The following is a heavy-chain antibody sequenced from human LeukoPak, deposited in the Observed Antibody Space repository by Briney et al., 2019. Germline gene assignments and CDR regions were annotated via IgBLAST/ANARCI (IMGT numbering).Heavy chain of an antibody. Sequence: PGGSLRLSCAASGFTFSSYAMHWVRQAPGKGLEWVAVISYDGSNKYYADSVKGRFTISRDNSKNTLYLQMNSLTTEDTAVYYCAKDLGGGDCYLDSWGQGTLVTVSS. J-gene: IGHJ4*02. V-gene: IGHV3-30*04. CDR3: AKDLGGGDCYLDS. CDR1: GFTFSSYA. D-gene: IGHD2-21*02. CDR2: ISYDGSNK.